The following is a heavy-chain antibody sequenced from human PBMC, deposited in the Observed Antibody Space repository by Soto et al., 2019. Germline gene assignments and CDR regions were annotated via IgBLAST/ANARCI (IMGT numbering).Heavy chain of an antibody. CDR3: AKGRRFAELLRPHCFDY. CDR2: ISGSGGST. V-gene: IGHV3-23*01. Sequence: GGSLRLSCAASGFTFSSYAMSWVRQAPGKGLEWVSAISGSGGSTYYADSVKGRFTISRDNSKNTLYLQMNSLRAEDTAVYYCAKGRRFAELLRPHCFDYWGQGTLVTVSS. D-gene: IGHD3-10*01. CDR1: GFTFSSYA. J-gene: IGHJ4*02.